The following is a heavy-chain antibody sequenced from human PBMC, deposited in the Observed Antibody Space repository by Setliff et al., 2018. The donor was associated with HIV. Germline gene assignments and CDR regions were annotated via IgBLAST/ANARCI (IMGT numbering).Heavy chain of an antibody. CDR1: FSSYW. V-gene: IGHV3-7*01. CDR3: ARDATRGGDMDV. D-gene: IGHD2-15*01. CDR2: IKQDGSEK. J-gene: IGHJ6*03. Sequence: FSSYWMSWVRQAPGKGLEWVANIKQDGSEKYYVDSVRDRFTISRDNAKNSLYLQMNSLRAEDTAVYYCARDATRGGDMDVWAKGTTVTVSS.